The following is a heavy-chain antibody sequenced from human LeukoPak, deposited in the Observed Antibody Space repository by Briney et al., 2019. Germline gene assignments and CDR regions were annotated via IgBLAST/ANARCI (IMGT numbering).Heavy chain of an antibody. Sequence: SGTLSLTCAVSGGSISSSNWWSWVRQPPGKGLEWFGEIYHSGSTNYNPSLKSRVTISVDKSKNQFSLKLSSVTAADTAVYYCARDQYSSSWYRHYYFDYWGQGTLVTVSS. J-gene: IGHJ4*02. D-gene: IGHD6-13*01. CDR2: IYHSGST. CDR3: ARDQYSSSWYRHYYFDY. CDR1: GGSISSSNW. V-gene: IGHV4-4*02.